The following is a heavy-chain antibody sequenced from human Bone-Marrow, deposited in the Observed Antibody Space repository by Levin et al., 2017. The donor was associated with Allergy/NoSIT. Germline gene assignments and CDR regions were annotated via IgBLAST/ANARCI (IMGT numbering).Heavy chain of an antibody. CDR1: GGPLNSYT. V-gene: IGHV1-69*06. Sequence: GGSLRLSCKASGGPLNSYTMNWVRQARGQGLEWMGQVIPTLGATTYAQKFQGRLSITADKSTATAYMELSSLTSNDTAMYYCARGGGGYVPPFFDLWGQGTLVTVSS. CDR3: ARGGGGYVPPFFDL. CDR2: VIPTLGAT. D-gene: IGHD3-16*01. J-gene: IGHJ4*02.